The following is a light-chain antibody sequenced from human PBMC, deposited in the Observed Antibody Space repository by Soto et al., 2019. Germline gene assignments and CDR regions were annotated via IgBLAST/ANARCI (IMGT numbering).Light chain of an antibody. CDR1: QRVLYSSNNKNY. Sequence: DIVMTQSPDSLAVSLGERATINCKSSQRVLYSSNNKNYLAWYQQKPGQPPKLLIYWASTRESGVPDRFSGSGSGTDFTLTISSLQAEDVAVYYCQQYYSTPYTFGLGTKLEIK. V-gene: IGKV4-1*01. J-gene: IGKJ2*01. CDR3: QQYYSTPYT. CDR2: WAS.